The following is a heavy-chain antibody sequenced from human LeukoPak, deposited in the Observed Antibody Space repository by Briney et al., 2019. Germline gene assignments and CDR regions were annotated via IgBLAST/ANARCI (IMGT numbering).Heavy chain of an antibody. V-gene: IGHV3-30*18. CDR1: GFTFSSYG. Sequence: GGSLRLSCAASGFTFSSYGMHWVRQAPGKGXXXXXVISYDGSNKYYADSVKGRFPISRDNSKNTLYLQMNSLRAEDTAVYYCAKSLVAVAGVIDYWGQGTLVTVSS. CDR3: AKSLVAVAGVIDY. D-gene: IGHD6-19*01. J-gene: IGHJ4*02. CDR2: ISYDGSNK.